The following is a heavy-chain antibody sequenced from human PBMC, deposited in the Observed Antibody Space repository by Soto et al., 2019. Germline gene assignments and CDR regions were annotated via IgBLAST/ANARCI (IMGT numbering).Heavy chain of an antibody. CDR3: TKVWFGDLLYDY. CDR2: ISGSGGST. Sequence: EVQLLESGGGLVQPGGSLRLSCAASGLTLSSYAMSWVRQAPGKGLEWVSAISGSGGSTYYADSVKGRFTISRDNSKNTLYLQLNSLRAEDTAVYYCTKVWFGDLLYDYWGQGTLVTVSS. CDR1: GLTLSSYA. V-gene: IGHV3-23*01. J-gene: IGHJ4*02. D-gene: IGHD3-10*01.